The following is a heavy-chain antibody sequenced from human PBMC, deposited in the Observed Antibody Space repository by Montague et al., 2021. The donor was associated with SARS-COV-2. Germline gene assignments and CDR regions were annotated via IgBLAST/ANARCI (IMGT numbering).Heavy chain of an antibody. J-gene: IGHJ4*02. Sequence: SETLSLTCTVSAGAIDNHYWSWIRQPPGKELEWIGYIYFSGAAYYNPSLKSRVTISVDTSRNQFSLQLTSVTAADTAVYYCARRPGSGWSFDSWGQGTQVSVSS. CDR3: ARRPGSGWSFDS. V-gene: IGHV4-59*08. CDR1: AGAIDNHY. D-gene: IGHD6-19*01. CDR2: IYFSGAA.